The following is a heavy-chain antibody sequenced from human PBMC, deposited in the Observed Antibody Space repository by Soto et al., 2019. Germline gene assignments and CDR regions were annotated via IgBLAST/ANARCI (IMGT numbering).Heavy chain of an antibody. Sequence: GGSLRLSCAASGFTFSSYAMSWVRQAPGKGLEWVSAISGSGGSTYYADSVKGRFTISRDNSKNTLYLQMNSLRAEDTAVYYCAKAGDIGFGVVIIYKNYFDYWGQGTLVTSPQ. V-gene: IGHV3-23*01. D-gene: IGHD3-3*01. CDR2: ISGSGGST. J-gene: IGHJ4*02. CDR3: AKAGDIGFGVVIIYKNYFDY. CDR1: GFTFSSYA.